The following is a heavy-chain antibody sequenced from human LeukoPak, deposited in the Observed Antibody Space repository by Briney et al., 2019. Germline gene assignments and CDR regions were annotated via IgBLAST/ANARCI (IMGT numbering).Heavy chain of an antibody. CDR3: ASQGSSAGYSSGCLDY. V-gene: IGHV1-69*04. CDR1: GGTFSSYA. CDR2: IIPILGIA. Sequence: SSVKVSCKASGGTFSSYAISWVRQAPGQGLEWMGRIIPILGIANYAQKFQGRVTITADKSTSTAYMELNSLRSEDTAVYYCASQGSSAGYSSGCLDYWGQGTLVTVSS. D-gene: IGHD6-19*01. J-gene: IGHJ4*02.